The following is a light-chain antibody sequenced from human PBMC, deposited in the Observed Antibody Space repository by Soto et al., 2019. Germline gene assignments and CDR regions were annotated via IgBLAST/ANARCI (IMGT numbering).Light chain of an antibody. Sequence: QSALTQPRPVSGSPGQSVTISCTGTSSDVGGNHVSWYQQHPGKAPKFMIYDVNKRPSGVPDRFSGSKSGNTASLTISGLHAEDEADYYCCSYAGSFVVFGGGTKLTVL. CDR2: DVN. J-gene: IGLJ2*01. CDR3: CSYAGSFVV. V-gene: IGLV2-11*01. CDR1: SSDVGGNH.